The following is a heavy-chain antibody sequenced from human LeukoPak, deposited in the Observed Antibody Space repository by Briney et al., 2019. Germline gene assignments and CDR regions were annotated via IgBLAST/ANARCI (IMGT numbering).Heavy chain of an antibody. J-gene: IGHJ4*02. CDR2: ISASGTST. Sequence: HPGGSLRLSCAASGFTFSSYTMSWVRQAPGKGLEWVAAISASGTSTYYADSVKGRFTISRDNSKNTLYLQMNSLRAEDTAVYYCAKDRGYYEYYFDYWGQGTLVTVSS. CDR1: GFTFSSYT. D-gene: IGHD3-22*01. V-gene: IGHV3-23*01. CDR3: AKDRGYYEYYFDY.